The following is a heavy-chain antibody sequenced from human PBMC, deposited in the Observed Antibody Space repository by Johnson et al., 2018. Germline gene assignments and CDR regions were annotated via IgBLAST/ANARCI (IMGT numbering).Heavy chain of an antibody. CDR3: ARQRIYYYDSSGAPDDAFDI. D-gene: IGHD3-22*01. V-gene: IGHV4-59*01. CDR1: GGSISSYY. Sequence: QVQLQESGPGLVKPSETLSLICTVSGGSISSYYWSWIRQPPGKGLAWIGYIYYSGSTNYSPSLKSRVTMSVDTSKNQFSLKLSSVTAADPAVYYCARQRIYYYDSSGAPDDAFDIWGQGTMVTVSS. CDR2: IYYSGST. J-gene: IGHJ3*02.